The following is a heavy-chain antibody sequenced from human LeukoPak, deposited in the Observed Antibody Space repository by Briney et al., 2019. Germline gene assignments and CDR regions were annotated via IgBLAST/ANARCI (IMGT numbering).Heavy chain of an antibody. J-gene: IGHJ4*02. V-gene: IGHV3-7*04. CDR1: GFTLSNYW. CDR3: ARYGSIVAAGTFDY. CDR2: IKPDGSEK. D-gene: IGHD6-25*01. Sequence: PGGSLRLSCAASGFTLSNYWMSWVRQAPGKGLEWVANIKPDGSEKYYVDSVKGRFTISRDNAKNSLYLQMNSLRAEDTAAYYCARYGSIVAAGTFDYWGQGTLVTVSS.